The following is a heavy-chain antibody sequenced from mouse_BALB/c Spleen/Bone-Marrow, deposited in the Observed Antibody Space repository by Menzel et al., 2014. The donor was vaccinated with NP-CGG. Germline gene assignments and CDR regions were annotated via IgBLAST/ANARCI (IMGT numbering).Heavy chain of an antibody. D-gene: IGHD2-10*01. CDR1: GFSLTSYG. CDR2: IWSGGST. CDR3: ASPYYGNYVYAMDY. Sequence: VKLMESGPGLVQPSQSLSITCTVSGFSLTSYGVHWVRQSPGKGLEWLGVIWSGGSTDYNAAFISRLSFSKDNSKSQVFFKMNSLQANDTAIYYCASPYYGNYVYAMDYWGQGTSVTVSS. V-gene: IGHV2-2*02. J-gene: IGHJ4*01.